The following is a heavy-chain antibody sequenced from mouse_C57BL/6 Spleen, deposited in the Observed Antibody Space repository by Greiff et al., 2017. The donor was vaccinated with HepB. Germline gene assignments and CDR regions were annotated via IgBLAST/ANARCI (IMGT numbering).Heavy chain of an antibody. J-gene: IGHJ4*01. D-gene: IGHD2-5*01. V-gene: IGHV1-80*01. Sequence: QVQLKESGAELVKPGASVKISCKASGYAFISYWMNWVKQRPGKGLEWIGQIYPGDGDTNYNGKFKGKATLTADKSSSTAYMQLSSLTSEDSAVYFCARKAYSNLYYYAMDYWGQGTSVTVSS. CDR3: ARKAYSNLYYYAMDY. CDR2: IYPGDGDT. CDR1: GYAFISYW.